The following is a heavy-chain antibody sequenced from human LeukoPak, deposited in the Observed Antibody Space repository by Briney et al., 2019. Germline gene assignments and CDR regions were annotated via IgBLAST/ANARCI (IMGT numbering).Heavy chain of an antibody. J-gene: IGHJ6*03. V-gene: IGHV4-4*02. D-gene: IGHD3-9*01. CDR2: IYHSGST. Sequence: SGTLSLTCAVSGGSISSSNWWSWVRQPPGKGLEWIGEIYHSGSTNYNPSPKSRVTISVDTSKNQFSLKLSSVTAADTAVYYCARQDYDILTGSYYYYYMDVWGKGTTVTISS. CDR1: GGSISSSNW. CDR3: ARQDYDILTGSYYYYYMDV.